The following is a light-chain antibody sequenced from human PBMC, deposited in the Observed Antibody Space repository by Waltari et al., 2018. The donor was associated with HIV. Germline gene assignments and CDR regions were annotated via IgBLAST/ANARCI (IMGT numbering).Light chain of an antibody. Sequence: EKVMTQSPATLSVTPGERATLSCRASQTSNNNLAWYQQKPGQAHQLLIYGASTRAAGVPARCSGGGSVTEFTLTITSLQSEDLAIYYCQQYNNWPQTFGQGTKVEIK. J-gene: IGKJ2*01. CDR3: QQYNNWPQT. V-gene: IGKV3-15*01. CDR2: GAS. CDR1: QTSNNN.